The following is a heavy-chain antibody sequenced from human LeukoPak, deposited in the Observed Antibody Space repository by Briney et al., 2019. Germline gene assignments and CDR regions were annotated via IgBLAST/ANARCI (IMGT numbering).Heavy chain of an antibody. J-gene: IGHJ5*02. D-gene: IGHD4-17*01. CDR2: ISSTSSYI. V-gene: IGHV3-21*01. CDR3: AKDRGDYTNWFDP. CDR1: GFTFSSYS. Sequence: NPGGSLRLSCAASGFTFSSYSMNWVRQAPGKGLEWVSSISSTSSYIYYADSVKGRFTISTDNSKNTLYLQMNSPRPEDTAIYYCAKDRGDYTNWFDPWGQGTLVTVSS.